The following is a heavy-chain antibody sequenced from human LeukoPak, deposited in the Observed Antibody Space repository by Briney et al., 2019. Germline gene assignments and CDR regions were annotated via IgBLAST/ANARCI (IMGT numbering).Heavy chain of an antibody. V-gene: IGHV1-2*02. Sequence: ASVKVSCKASGYTFTGYYMHWVRQAPGQGLEWMGWINPNSGGTNYARKFQGRVTMTRDTSISTAYMELSRLRSDDTAVYYCARGPREITMIVVVITTFDYWGQGTLVTVSS. D-gene: IGHD3-22*01. CDR2: INPNSGGT. J-gene: IGHJ4*02. CDR1: GYTFTGYY. CDR3: ARGPREITMIVVVITTFDY.